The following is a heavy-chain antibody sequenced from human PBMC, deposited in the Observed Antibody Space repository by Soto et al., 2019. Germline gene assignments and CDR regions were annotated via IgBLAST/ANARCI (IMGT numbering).Heavy chain of an antibody. D-gene: IGHD1-26*01. Sequence: EVQLVESGGGLVQPGGSLRLSCAASGFTFSDHYMDWVRQAPGKGLEWVGRIRNEVKSYNTQYAASVTGRFTISREDSKSSLYLQMNSLKTDDTAVSYWVRGAGTTANSYSYGLDVWGQGTTVTVS. J-gene: IGHJ6*02. CDR3: VRGAGTTANSYSYGLDV. CDR2: IRNEVKSYNT. V-gene: IGHV3-72*01. CDR1: GFTFSDHY.